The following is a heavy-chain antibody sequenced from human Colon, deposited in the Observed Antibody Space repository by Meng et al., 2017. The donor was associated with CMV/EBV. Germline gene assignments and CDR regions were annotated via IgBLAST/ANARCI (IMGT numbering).Heavy chain of an antibody. J-gene: IGHJ4*02. CDR2: IRYDGSNK. CDR1: GFTFSSYG. Sequence: GESLKISCAASGFTFSSYGMHWVRQAPGKGLEWVAFIRYDGSNKYYADSVKGRFTISRDNSKNTLYLQMNSLRAEDTAVYYCARVKPGIGIVGATSFDYWGQGTLVTVSS. CDR3: ARVKPGIGIVGATSFDY. V-gene: IGHV3-30*02. D-gene: IGHD1-26*01.